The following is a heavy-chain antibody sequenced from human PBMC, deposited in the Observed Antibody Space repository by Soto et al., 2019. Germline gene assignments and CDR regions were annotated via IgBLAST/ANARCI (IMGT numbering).Heavy chain of an antibody. CDR2: VTTAGVPT. J-gene: IGHJ4*02. CDR1: GFTFSSSD. Sequence: EVQLLESGGGLVRPGGSLRLSCAASGFTFSSSDMSWVRQAPGKGLEWVSSVTTAGVPTDYADSVKGRFTISRDNSNNPLYLHMNSLRAGDTAVYYCAKGGGGDHGYWGQGTLVAVSS. CDR3: AKGGGGDHGY. V-gene: IGHV3-23*01. D-gene: IGHD2-21*02.